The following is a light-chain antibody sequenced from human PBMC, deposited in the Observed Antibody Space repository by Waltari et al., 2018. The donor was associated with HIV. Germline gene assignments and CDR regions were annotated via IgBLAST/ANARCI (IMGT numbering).Light chain of an antibody. Sequence: SSELTQDPAVSVALGQTVRITCQGDSLRSSYASWYQQKPGQAPVLVIYGKNNPTLGVPDRFSGPKSGNTVSLAITGAQAEDEADYYCNSRENRWKPWVFGGGTKVTVL. CDR1: SLRSSY. CDR3: NSRENRWKPWV. V-gene: IGLV3-19*01. J-gene: IGLJ3*02. CDR2: GKN.